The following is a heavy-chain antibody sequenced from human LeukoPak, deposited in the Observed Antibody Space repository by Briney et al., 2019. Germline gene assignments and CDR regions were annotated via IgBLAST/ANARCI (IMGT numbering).Heavy chain of an antibody. V-gene: IGHV4-59*01. CDR2: VYDSGST. J-gene: IGHJ6*03. Sequence: PSETLSLTCTVSGGSISSYYWSWIRQPPGKGLEWIGYVYDSGSTTYNPSLKSRLTISVDTSKNQFSLKLSSVTAADTAVYYCARAPSGGYYYYYMDVWAKGTTVIVS. D-gene: IGHD3-10*01. CDR1: GGSISSYY. CDR3: ARAPSGGYYYYYMDV.